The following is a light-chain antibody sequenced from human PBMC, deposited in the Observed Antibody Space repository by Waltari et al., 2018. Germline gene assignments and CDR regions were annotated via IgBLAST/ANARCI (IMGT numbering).Light chain of an antibody. CDR1: QSVSSY. CDR3: QHRSNWPWT. V-gene: IGKV3-11*01. Sequence: EIVLTQSPATLSLSPGERATLPCRASQSVSSYLAWYQHKPGLAPRLLIYDASNRATGIPARFSGSGSGTDFSLTISSLEPEDSALYYCQHRSNWPWTFGQGTKVEIK. J-gene: IGKJ1*01. CDR2: DAS.